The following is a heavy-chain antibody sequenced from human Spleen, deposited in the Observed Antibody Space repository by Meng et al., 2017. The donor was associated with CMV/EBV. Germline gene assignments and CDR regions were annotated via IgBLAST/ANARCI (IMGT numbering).Heavy chain of an antibody. V-gene: IGHV3-21*01. J-gene: IGHJ6*02. CDR1: GFTFSSYS. D-gene: IGHD3-3*01. CDR3: ARDALLWSSYYVGGGMDV. CDR2: ISSSSSYI. Sequence: GESLKISCAASGFTFSSYSMNWVRQAPGKGLEWVSSISSSSSYIYYADSVKGRFTISRDNAKNSLYLQMNSLRAEDTAVYYCARDALLWSSYYVGGGMDVWGQGTTVTVSS.